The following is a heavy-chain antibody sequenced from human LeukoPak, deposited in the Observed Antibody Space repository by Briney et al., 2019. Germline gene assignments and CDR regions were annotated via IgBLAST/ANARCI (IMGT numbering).Heavy chain of an antibody. V-gene: IGHV3-7*01. CDR1: GLTFSSYW. CDR2: IKQDGSEK. CDR3: ARAVGYCSGGSCFIDY. D-gene: IGHD2-15*01. J-gene: IGHJ4*02. Sequence: PGGSLRLSCAASGLTFSSYWMSWVRQAPGKGLEWVANIKQDGSEKYYVDSVKGRFTISRDNAKNSLYLQMNSLRAEDTAVYYCARAVGYCSGGSCFIDYWGQGTLVTVSS.